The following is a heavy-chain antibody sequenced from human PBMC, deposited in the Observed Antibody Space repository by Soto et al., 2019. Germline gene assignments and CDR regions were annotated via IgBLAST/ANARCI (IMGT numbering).Heavy chain of an antibody. J-gene: IGHJ4*02. D-gene: IGHD2-2*01. CDR3: VKGDQLLAEGGGY. Sequence: EVQLVESGGGLVQPGRSLRLSCAASGFTFDDYAMHWVRQAPGKGLEWVSGISWNSGSIGYADSVKGRFTISRDNAKNSLYLQMNSLIASDTPLYYCVKGDQLLAEGGGYWGQGTLVTVSS. V-gene: IGHV3-9*01. CDR1: GFTFDDYA. CDR2: ISWNSGSI.